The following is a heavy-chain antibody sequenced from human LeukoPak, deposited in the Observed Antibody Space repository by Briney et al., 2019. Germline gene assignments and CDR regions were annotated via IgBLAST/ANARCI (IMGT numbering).Heavy chain of an antibody. CDR2: ISGSGGST. V-gene: IGHV3-23*01. D-gene: IGHD6-19*01. J-gene: IGHJ5*02. Sequence: PGGSLRLSCAASGFTFSAYDMSWVRQTPGKGLEWVSAISGSGGSTYYADSVKGRFTISRDNSKNTLYLQMISLRAEDAAVYYCAKGGHRSGWPGNWFDPWGQGTLVTVSS. CDR3: AKGGHRSGWPGNWFDP. CDR1: GFTFSAYD.